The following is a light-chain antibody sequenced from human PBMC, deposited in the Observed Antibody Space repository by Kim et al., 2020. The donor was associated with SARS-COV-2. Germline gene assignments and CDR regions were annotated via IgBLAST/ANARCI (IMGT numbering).Light chain of an antibody. Sequence: AWGQTVKVTCQGDSLRGYYASWFRQRPGQAPILVFYGDKTRPSGLPYRLSGSGSGNTASLTIPGAQAEDEAVYYCNSRDSSGNHVLFGGGTQLTVL. V-gene: IGLV3-19*01. CDR1: SLRGYY. J-gene: IGLJ3*02. CDR2: GDK. CDR3: NSRDSSGNHVL.